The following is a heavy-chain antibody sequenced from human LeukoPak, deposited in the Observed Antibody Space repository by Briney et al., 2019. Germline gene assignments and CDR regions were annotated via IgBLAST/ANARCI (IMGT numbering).Heavy chain of an antibody. J-gene: IGHJ4*02. CDR3: ARKNGLDY. Sequence: GGSLRLSCAASGFTFSTYGMHWVRQAPGKGLEWVANIKQDGSEKYYVDSVKGRFTISRDNAKNSLYLQMNSLRAEDTAVYYCARKNGLDYWGQGTLVTVSS. CDR1: GFTFSTYG. CDR2: IKQDGSEK. V-gene: IGHV3-7*01.